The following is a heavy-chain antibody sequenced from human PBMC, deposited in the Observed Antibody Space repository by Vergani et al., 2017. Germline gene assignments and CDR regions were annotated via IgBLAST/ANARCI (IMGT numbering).Heavy chain of an antibody. CDR1: GFTFSNSA. D-gene: IGHD3-3*01. J-gene: IGHJ5*02. CDR3: ARDKFGSGAFWRNNWFDP. Sequence: EVHLLESGGGQVEAGGSLRLSCVASGFTFSNSAMSWVRQTSGKGLEWVSAISGHGDRTYYADSVKGRFTISRDNSKNTVYLQMNSLRAEDTAVYYCARDKFGSGAFWRNNWFDPWGQGTLVTVSS. V-gene: IGHV3-23*01. CDR2: ISGHGDRT.